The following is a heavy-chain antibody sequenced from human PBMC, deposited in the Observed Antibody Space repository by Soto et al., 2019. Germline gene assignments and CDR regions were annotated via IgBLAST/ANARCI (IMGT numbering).Heavy chain of an antibody. CDR2: IYHSGST. V-gene: IGHV4-30-2*01. CDR3: ARGMTTVTTFDY. J-gene: IGHJ4*02. D-gene: IGHD4-17*01. Sequence: QLQLQESGSGLVKPSQTLSLTCAVSGGSISSGGYSCNWIRQPPGKGLEWIGYIYHSGSTYYNPSPTSPATISVDRSKNQFSLKLSSVTAADTAVYYCARGMTTVTTFDYWGQGTLVTVSS. CDR1: GGSISSGGYS.